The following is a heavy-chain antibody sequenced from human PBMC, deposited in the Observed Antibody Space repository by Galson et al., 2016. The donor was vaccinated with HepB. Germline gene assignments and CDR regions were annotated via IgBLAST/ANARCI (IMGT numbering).Heavy chain of an antibody. CDR3: ARDRVGSTFNWYFDL. V-gene: IGHV3-30*04. CDR1: GFPFSSYA. Sequence: SLRLSCAASGFPFSSYALHWVRQAPGKGLEWLAFISYDGRNIYYADSVKGRFTISRDNSKNTLFLQMDSLRPDDTAVFYCARDRVGSTFNWYFDLWGRGTLVAVSS. J-gene: IGHJ2*01. CDR2: ISYDGRNI. D-gene: IGHD6-6*01.